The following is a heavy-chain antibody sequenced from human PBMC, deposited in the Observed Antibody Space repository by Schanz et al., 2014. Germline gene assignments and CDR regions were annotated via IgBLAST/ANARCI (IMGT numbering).Heavy chain of an antibody. D-gene: IGHD5-12*01. CDR1: GGTFSGYA. Sequence: VKKPGASVKVSCNASGGTFSGYAIRWVRQAPGQGLEWMGWISAYSGNPKYEQVFQGIVTISADETTRIDYMEMSRLRAENTVEYYCAQDILPYSGSWY. CDR3: AQDILPYSGSWY. J-gene: IGHJ2*01. CDR2: ISAYSGNP. V-gene: IGHV1-69*13.